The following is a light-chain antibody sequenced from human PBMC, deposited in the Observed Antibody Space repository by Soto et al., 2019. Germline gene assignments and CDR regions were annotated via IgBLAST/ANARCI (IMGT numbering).Light chain of an antibody. J-gene: IGKJ5*01. CDR2: GAV. CDR1: QILSSN. Sequence: NVLTQSPATLSLSPVEIATLSCRASQILSSNLAWYQQKPGQAPRLLIYGAVTRATGVPARFSGSESGTDFTLTISRLEPEDFAVYYCQQYGSPITFGQGTRLEIK. CDR3: QQYGSPIT. V-gene: IGKV3-20*01.